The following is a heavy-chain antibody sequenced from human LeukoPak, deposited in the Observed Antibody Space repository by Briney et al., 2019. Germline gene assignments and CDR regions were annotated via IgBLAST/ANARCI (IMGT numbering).Heavy chain of an antibody. CDR3: ARDSLNRFDP. V-gene: IGHV4-59*01. J-gene: IGHJ5*02. CDR1: GGSISSYY. Sequence: KPSETLSLTCTVSGGSISSYYWSWIRQPPGKGLEWIGYTYYSGRTNYNPSLESRVTISVDTSKKQFSLKLSSVTAADTAVYYCARDSLNRFDPWGQGTLVTVSS. D-gene: IGHD1-14*01. CDR2: TYYSGRT.